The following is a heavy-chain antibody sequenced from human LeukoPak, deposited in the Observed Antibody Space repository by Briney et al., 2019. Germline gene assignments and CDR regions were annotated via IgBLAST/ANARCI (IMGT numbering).Heavy chain of an antibody. CDR1: GGSISGYY. D-gene: IGHD1-26*01. J-gene: IGHJ4*02. Sequence: SETLSLTCTVSGGSISGYYWTWIRQPPGKGLEWIGYIYYSGSTNYHPSLKSRVTLSVDTSKKQFSLKLSSVTAADTAVYYCARGLLVGNTGYYFDYWGQGTMVTVSS. CDR3: ARGLLVGNTGYYFDY. V-gene: IGHV4-59*01. CDR2: IYYSGST.